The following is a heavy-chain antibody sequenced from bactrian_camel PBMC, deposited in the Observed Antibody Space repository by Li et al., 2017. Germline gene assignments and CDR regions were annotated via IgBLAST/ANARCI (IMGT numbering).Heavy chain of an antibody. CDR3: AVAVPGGPGCFPPFQWASF. D-gene: IGHD3*01. Sequence: VQLVESGGGSVETGGSLRLSCVATNLPATSTYMAWWRRGPGKQSEEIAALDSEGSAKYSDSVKGRFTISQDNAKSIVYLQMMGLKPEDSAMYYCAVAVPGGPGCFPPFQWASFWGQGTQVTVS. J-gene: IGHJ4*01. CDR2: LDSEGSA. CDR1: NLPATSTY. V-gene: IGHV3S53*01.